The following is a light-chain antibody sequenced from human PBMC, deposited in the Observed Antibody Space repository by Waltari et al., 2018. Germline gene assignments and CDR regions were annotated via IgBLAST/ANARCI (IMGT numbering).Light chain of an antibody. V-gene: IGKV1-12*01. CDR2: KAS. J-gene: IGKJ2*03. CDR1: QGISSW. CDR3: QQYNSAPYS. Sequence: DIQMTQSPSSLSASVGARVTITCRASQGISSWLAWYQQKPGKDPKLLIYKASSLQSGVPSRFSGSGSGTDFTLTISSLQPEDFATYFCQQYNSAPYSFGQGTKVEIK.